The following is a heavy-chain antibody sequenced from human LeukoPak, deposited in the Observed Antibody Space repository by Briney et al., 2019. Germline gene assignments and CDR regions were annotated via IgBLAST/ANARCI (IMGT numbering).Heavy chain of an antibody. J-gene: IGHJ1*01. V-gene: IGHV3-7*01. CDR1: GFTFSSYW. D-gene: IGHD6-19*01. CDR3: ARDQVEQWLVPEYFQH. CDR2: IKQDGSEK. Sequence: PGGSLRLSCAASGFTFSSYWMSWVRQAPGKGLEWVANIKQDGSEKYYVDSVKGRLTISRDNAKNSLYLQMNSLRAEDTAVYYCARDQVEQWLVPEYFQHWGQGTLVTVSS.